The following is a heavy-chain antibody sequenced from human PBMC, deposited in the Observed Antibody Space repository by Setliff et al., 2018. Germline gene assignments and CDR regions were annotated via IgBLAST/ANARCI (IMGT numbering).Heavy chain of an antibody. CDR2: INSGGSST. V-gene: IGHV3-23*01. CDR3: AKFSSVPGSRFFDY. D-gene: IGHD2-2*01. J-gene: IGHJ4*02. CDR1: GFTFSSSS. Sequence: GESLKISCAASGFTFSSSSTTWVRQAPGKGLEWVSAINSGGSSTYYADSVKGRFTISRDNSKNTLYLQMNSLRAEDTAIYSCAKFSSVPGSRFFDYWGQGALVTVSS.